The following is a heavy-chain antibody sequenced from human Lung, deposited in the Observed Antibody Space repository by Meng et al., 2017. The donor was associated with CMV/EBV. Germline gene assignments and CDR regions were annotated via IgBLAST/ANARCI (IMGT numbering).Heavy chain of an antibody. J-gene: IGHJ5*02. CDR2: IIPIFGTA. CDR1: GGTFSSYA. Sequence: QVRLVQAGVEVKKPGSSVKVSCKASGGTFSSYAISWVRQAPGQGLEWMGGIIPIFGTANYAQKFQGRVTITADESTSTAYMELSSLRSEDTAVYYCAREVSSSWFAGDWFNPWGQGTLVTVSS. V-gene: IGHV1-69*12. CDR3: AREVSSSWFAGDWFNP. D-gene: IGHD6-13*01.